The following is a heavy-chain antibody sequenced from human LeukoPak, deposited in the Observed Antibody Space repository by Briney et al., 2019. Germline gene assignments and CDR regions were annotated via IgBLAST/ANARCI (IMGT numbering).Heavy chain of an antibody. D-gene: IGHD1-26*01. CDR2: IKSDGSST. J-gene: IGHJ5*01. CDR1: GFTFSSYW. CDR3: ARVPGIVGAPESWFDS. V-gene: IGHV3-74*01. Sequence: GGSLRLSCAASGFTFSSYWRHWVRRARGKGLVWVSHIKSDGSSTSYADSVKGRFTIYRDNAKNTLYLQMNSLRADDTDVYDCARVPGIVGAPESWFDSCGQGSLVTVSS.